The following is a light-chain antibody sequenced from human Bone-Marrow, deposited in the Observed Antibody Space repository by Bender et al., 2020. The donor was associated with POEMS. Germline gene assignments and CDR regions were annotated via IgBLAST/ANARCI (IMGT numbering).Light chain of an antibody. J-gene: IGLJ2*01. CDR2: DDT. V-gene: IGLV3-21*02. CDR3: QVWDSTTDHPRVV. Sequence: SYVLTQPPSVSVAPGQTARITCGGNSIDDKRVHWCQQKPGQAPVLVVSDDTERPSGIPERFSASKSGNTATLTISRVEAGDEADYYCQVWDSTTDHPRVVFGGGTKLTVL. CDR1: SIDDKR.